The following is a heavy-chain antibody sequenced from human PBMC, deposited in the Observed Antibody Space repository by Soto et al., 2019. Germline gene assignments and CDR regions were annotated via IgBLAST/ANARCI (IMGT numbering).Heavy chain of an antibody. Sequence: SETLSLTCTVSGVSLNSGHYYWVWIRQSPGKGLAWIASIYYDESTYYNPSLKSRVTISTDKPKNQFSLTLKSVTAADTAVYYCGKVLIGATRHTDVDSWGQGALVTVSS. J-gene: IGHJ4*02. CDR1: GVSLNSGHYY. CDR2: IYYDEST. V-gene: IGHV4-39*01. D-gene: IGHD2-15*01. CDR3: GKVLIGATRHTDVDS.